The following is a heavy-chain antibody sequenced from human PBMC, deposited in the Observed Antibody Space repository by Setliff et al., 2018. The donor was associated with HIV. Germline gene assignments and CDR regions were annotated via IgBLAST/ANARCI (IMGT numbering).Heavy chain of an antibody. CDR1: GFTFNKAW. CDR3: TTHQTHSSPGEWFQH. J-gene: IGHJ1*01. CDR2: IKIKTDGGTI. D-gene: IGHD3-22*01. V-gene: IGHV3-15*01. Sequence: GGSLRPSCAAPGFTFNKAWMTWVRQAPGKGLEWVGRIKIKTDGGTIDYAAPVKGRFTISRDDSKNTLYLQMNSLKTEDTAVYYCTTHQTHSSPGEWFQHWGQGTLVTVSS.